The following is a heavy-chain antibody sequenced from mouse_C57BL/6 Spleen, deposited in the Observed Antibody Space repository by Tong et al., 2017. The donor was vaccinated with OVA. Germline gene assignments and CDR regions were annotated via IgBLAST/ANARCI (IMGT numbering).Heavy chain of an antibody. Sequence: ITGFSLTSYGVHWVRQPPGKGLEWLVVIWSDGSTTYNSALKSRLSISKDNSKSQVFLKMNSLQTDDTAMYYCARHGRLTPYAMDYWGQGTTVTVSS. V-gene: IGHV2-6-1*01. J-gene: IGHJ4*01. CDR2: IWSDGST. D-gene: IGHD2-4*01. CDR1: GFSLTSYG. CDR3: ARHGRLTPYAMDY.